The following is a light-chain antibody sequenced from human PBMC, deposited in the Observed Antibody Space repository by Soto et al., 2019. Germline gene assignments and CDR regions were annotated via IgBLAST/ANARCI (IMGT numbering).Light chain of an antibody. CDR2: DVS. CDR3: SSYTSSSTYV. V-gene: IGLV2-14*03. CDR1: SSDIGGYSY. J-gene: IGLJ1*01. Sequence: QSALTQPASVSGSPGQSITISCTGTSSDIGGYSYVSWYQQHPGKAPKLMIYDVSHRPSGVSNRFSGSKSGNTAPLTISGLQAEDEGDYYCSSYTSSSTYVFGTGTKLTVL.